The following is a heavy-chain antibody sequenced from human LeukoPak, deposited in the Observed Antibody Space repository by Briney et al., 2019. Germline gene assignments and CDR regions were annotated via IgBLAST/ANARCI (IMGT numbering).Heavy chain of an antibody. D-gene: IGHD5-18*01. CDR3: ARTLRLVDTAMVKIPYGMDV. J-gene: IGHJ6*02. CDR2: INPNSGGT. V-gene: IGHV1-2*02. Sequence: ASVKVSCKASGYTFTGYYMHWVRQAPGQGLEWMGWINPNSGGTNYAQKFQGRVTMTRDTSISTAYMELSSLRSEDTAVYYCARTLRLVDTAMVKIPYGMDVWGQGTTVTVSS. CDR1: GYTFTGYY.